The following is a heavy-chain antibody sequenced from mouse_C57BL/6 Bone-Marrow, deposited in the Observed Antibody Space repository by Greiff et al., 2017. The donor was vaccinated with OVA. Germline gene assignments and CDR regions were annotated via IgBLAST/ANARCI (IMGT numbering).Heavy chain of an antibody. CDR1: GYTLTDYY. Sequence: EVQLQQSGPELVKPGATVKISCKASGYTLTDYYMNWVKQSHGKSLEWIGDINPNNGGTSYNQKFKGKATLTVDKSSSTAYMELRSLTSEDSAVYYCAMGTLFAYWGQGTLVTVSA. V-gene: IGHV1-26*01. J-gene: IGHJ3*01. CDR2: INPNNGGT. CDR3: AMGTLFAY.